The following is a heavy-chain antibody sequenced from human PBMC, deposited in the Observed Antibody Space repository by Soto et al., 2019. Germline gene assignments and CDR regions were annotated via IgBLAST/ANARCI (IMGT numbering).Heavy chain of an antibody. V-gene: IGHV1-3*01. Sequence: ASVKVSCKANGYTFRNYAMHWVRQAPGQGLEWMGWINGGNGNTKYSQKFQGRVTITRDTSASTAYMELSSLRSEDTAVYYCARAGPIYDLLSARYFYGMDVWGQGTTVTVS. D-gene: IGHD3-9*01. CDR3: ARAGPIYDLLSARYFYGMDV. CDR2: INGGNGNT. J-gene: IGHJ6*02. CDR1: GYTFRNYA.